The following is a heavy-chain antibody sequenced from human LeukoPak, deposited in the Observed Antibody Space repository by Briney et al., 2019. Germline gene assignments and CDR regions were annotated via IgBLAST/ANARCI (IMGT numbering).Heavy chain of an antibody. D-gene: IGHD1-1*01. V-gene: IGHV4-34*01. J-gene: IGHJ4*03. CDR3: ARGPTISETGYFDL. Sequence: KTSETLSLTCAVYGGSFSRYYWSWIRQSPGKGLEWIAEIDHRGDTNYNPSVKSRVTISVDTSKNPFSLKVRSLSAADTAVYYCARGPTISETGYFDLWGQGTLVTVSS. CDR2: IDHRGDT. CDR1: GGSFSRYY.